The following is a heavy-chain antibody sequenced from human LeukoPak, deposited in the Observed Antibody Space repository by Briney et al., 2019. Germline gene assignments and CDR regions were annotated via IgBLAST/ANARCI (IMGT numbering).Heavy chain of an antibody. D-gene: IGHD1-26*01. Sequence: SETLSLTCTVSGGSISSYYWSWIRQPPGKGLEWIGYIYYSGSTSYNPSLKSRVTISVDTSKNQFSLKLSSVTAADTAVYYCASGSSKIYFDYWGQGTLVTVSS. J-gene: IGHJ4*02. CDR2: IYYSGST. V-gene: IGHV4-59*01. CDR1: GGSISSYY. CDR3: ASGSSKIYFDY.